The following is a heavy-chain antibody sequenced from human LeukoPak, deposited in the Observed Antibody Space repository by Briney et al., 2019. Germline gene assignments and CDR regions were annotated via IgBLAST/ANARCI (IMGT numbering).Heavy chain of an antibody. CDR3: ARHSDYGGNSAYNWFDP. Sequence: PSETLSLTCAVYGGSFSGYYWSWVRQPPGKGLEWIGEINHSGSTNYNPSLKSRVTISVGTSKNQFSLKLSSVTAADTAVYYCARHSDYGGNSAYNWFDPWGQGTLVTVSS. CDR1: GGSFSGYY. J-gene: IGHJ5*02. V-gene: IGHV4-34*01. CDR2: INHSGST. D-gene: IGHD4-23*01.